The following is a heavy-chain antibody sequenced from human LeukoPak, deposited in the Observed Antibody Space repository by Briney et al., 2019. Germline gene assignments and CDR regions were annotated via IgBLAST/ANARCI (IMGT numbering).Heavy chain of an antibody. V-gene: IGHV3-11*06. CDR3: ARASLGLAPFDY. CDR2: ISSGSSYT. CDR1: GFTFSDYY. Sequence: GGSLRLSCAASGFTFSDYYMSWIRQAPGKGLEWVSYISSGSSYTNYADSVKGRFTISRDNAKNSLYLQMNSLRAEDTAVYYCARASLGLAPFDYWGQGTLVTVSS. J-gene: IGHJ4*02.